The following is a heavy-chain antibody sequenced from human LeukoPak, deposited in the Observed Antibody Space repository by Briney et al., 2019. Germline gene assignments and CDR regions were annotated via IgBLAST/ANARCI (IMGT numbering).Heavy chain of an antibody. Sequence: GGSLRLSCAASGFSVSGNYMSWVRQAPGKGLEWVSVVSFGGSTYYADSVKGRFTISRDYSKNTLYLQMNSLRAEDTAVYYCARVSYWGHDDYDSGGYWDIWGQGTMVTVSS. CDR1: GFSVSGNY. V-gene: IGHV3-53*01. CDR2: VSFGGST. CDR3: ARVSYWGHDDYDSGGYWDI. J-gene: IGHJ3*02. D-gene: IGHD3-22*01.